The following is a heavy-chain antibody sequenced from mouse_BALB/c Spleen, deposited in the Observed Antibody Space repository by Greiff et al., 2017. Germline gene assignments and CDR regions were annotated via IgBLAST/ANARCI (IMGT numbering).Heavy chain of an antibody. CDR2: IDPETGGT. V-gene: IGHV1-15*01. CDR1: GYTFTDYE. D-gene: IGHD1-1*01. Sequence: QDQLQQSGAELVRPGASVTLSCKASGYTFTDYEMHWVKQTPVHGLEWIGAIDPETGGTAYNQKFKGKATLTADKSSSTAYMELRSLTSEDSAVYYCTVTTVVADYYAMDYWGQGTSVTVSS. J-gene: IGHJ4*01. CDR3: TVTTVVADYYAMDY.